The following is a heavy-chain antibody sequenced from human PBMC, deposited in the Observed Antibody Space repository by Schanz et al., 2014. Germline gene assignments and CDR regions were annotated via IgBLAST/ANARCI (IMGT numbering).Heavy chain of an antibody. CDR1: GYTFTTYY. D-gene: IGHD6-6*01. Sequence: QVQLLQSGAEVKKPGASMKVSCKASGYTFTTYYMIWVRQAPGQGLEWMGIINPSGGSTRYGQKFQGRITVTTDTSTSTVYLELSSLRSDDTAVYYCGRGFSRSYIDFWGQGTLITVSS. CDR2: INPSGGST. J-gene: IGHJ4*02. CDR3: GRGFSRSYIDF. V-gene: IGHV1-46*03.